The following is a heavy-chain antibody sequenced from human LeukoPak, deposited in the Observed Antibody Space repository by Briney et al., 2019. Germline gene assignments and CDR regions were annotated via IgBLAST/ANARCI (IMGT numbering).Heavy chain of an antibody. CDR3: ARDWAEVGAFDI. V-gene: IGHV1-46*01. D-gene: IGHD3-16*01. CDR1: GYTFTGYY. Sequence: ASVKVSCKASGYTFTGYYMHWVRQAPGQGLEWMGIINPSGGSTSYAQKFQGRVTMTRDTSTSTVYMELSSLRSEDTAVYYCARDWAEVGAFDIWGQGTMVTVSS. CDR2: INPSGGST. J-gene: IGHJ3*02.